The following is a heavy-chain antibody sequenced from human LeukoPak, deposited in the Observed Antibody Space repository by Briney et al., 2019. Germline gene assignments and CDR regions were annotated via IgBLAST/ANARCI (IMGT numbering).Heavy chain of an antibody. CDR1: GGSISSSSYY. J-gene: IGHJ4*02. CDR3: ARRPYGVNYYFDC. Sequence: SETLSLTCTVSGGSISSSSYYWGWIRQPPRKGLEWIGSIYYSGSTYYNPSLKSRVTISVDTSKNQFSLKLSSVTAADTAVYYCARRPYGVNYYFDCWGQGTLVTVSS. V-gene: IGHV4-39*01. CDR2: IYYSGST. D-gene: IGHD4-17*01.